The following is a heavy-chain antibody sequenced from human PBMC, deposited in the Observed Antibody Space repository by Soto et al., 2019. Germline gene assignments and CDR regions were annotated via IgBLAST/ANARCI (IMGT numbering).Heavy chain of an antibody. CDR1: GGSISSSSYY. CDR3: ARIAVAIYYYYYYMDV. D-gene: IGHD6-19*01. Sequence: QLQLQESGPGLVKPSETLSLTCTVSGGSISSSSYYWGWIRQPPGQGLEWIGSLYYSGSTYYNPSLKSRVTISVDTSTNQFSLKLSSVTAADTAVYYCARIAVAIYYYYYYMDVWGKGTTVTVSS. V-gene: IGHV4-39*01. J-gene: IGHJ6*03. CDR2: LYYSGST.